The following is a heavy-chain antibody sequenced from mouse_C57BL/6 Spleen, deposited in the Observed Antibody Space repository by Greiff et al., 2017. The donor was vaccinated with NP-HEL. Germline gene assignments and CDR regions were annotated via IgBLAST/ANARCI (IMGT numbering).Heavy chain of an antibody. Sequence: EVQVVESGGDLVKPGGSLKLSCAASGFTFSSYGMSWVRQTPDKRLEWVATISSGGSYTYYPDSVKGRSTISRDNAKNTLYLQLSSVVSADTAMYYCARGRDYWGQGTSVTVSS. CDR3: ARGRDY. CDR2: ISSGGSYT. V-gene: IGHV5-6*01. J-gene: IGHJ4*01. CDR1: GFTFSSYG.